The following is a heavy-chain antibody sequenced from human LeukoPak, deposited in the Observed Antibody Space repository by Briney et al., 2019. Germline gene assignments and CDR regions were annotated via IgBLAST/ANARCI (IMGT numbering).Heavy chain of an antibody. CDR2: IDPSSTYI. V-gene: IGHV3-21*01. CDR1: GFTFRSYS. J-gene: IGHJ4*02. CDR3: ARVPDLTGYYIGYYFDY. D-gene: IGHD3-9*01. Sequence: GGSLRLSCAASGFTFRSYSVNWVRQAPGKGLEWVSAIDPSSTYIYYADSVKGRFTISRDNAENSLYLQMNSLRVEDTAVYYCARVPDLTGYYIGYYFDYWGQGTLVTVSS.